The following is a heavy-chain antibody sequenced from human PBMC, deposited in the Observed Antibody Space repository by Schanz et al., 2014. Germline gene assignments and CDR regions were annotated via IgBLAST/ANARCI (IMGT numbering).Heavy chain of an antibody. CDR3: ARHLPGGYNNHGWFDP. CDR2: VHSSGST. J-gene: IGHJ5*02. D-gene: IGHD4-4*01. Sequence: QVQLQESGPGLVKPSETLSLTCTVSGGSIRGYYCSWIRQPPGKGLEWIGYVHSSGSTNYNSSLKIRFPISVDPSKTHFSLKLSSVPAADTAVYYCARHLPGGYNNHGWFDPWGQGTLVTVSS. CDR1: GGSIRGYY. V-gene: IGHV4-59*08.